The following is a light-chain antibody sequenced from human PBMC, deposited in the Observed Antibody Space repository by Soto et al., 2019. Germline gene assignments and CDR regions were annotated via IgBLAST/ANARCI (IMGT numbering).Light chain of an antibody. CDR2: ENN. CDR1: SSNIGAGYE. Sequence: QSVLTQPPSVSEAPGQRVTISCTGSSSNIGAGYEAHWYQQVPGTAPKLLIYENNNRPSGVPDRFSGSKSGTSASLAITGLKAEHEAEYYCQSYDSSLSGYVFGTGTKLTVL. CDR3: QSYDSSLSGYV. J-gene: IGLJ1*01. V-gene: IGLV1-40*01.